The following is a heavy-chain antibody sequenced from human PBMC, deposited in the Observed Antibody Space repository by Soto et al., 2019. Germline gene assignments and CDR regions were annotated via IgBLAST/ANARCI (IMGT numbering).Heavy chain of an antibody. CDR2: INPNSGGT. D-gene: IGHD1-26*01. CDR1: GYTFTGYY. V-gene: IGHV1-2*02. J-gene: IGHJ5*02. Sequence: QVQLVQSGAEVKKPGASVKVSCKASGYTFTGYYMHWVRQAPGQGLEWMGWINPNSGGTNYAQKFQGRVTMTRDTATSTAYMELSRLRSDDTAVYYCAPIRPAEWELPVQGWFDPGGQGTLVTVSS. CDR3: APIRPAEWELPVQGWFDP.